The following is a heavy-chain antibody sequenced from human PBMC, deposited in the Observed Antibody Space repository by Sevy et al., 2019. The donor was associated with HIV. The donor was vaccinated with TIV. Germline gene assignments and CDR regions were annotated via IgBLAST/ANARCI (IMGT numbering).Heavy chain of an antibody. D-gene: IGHD6-6*01. CDR2: ISSSGSTI. J-gene: IGHJ4*02. CDR3: AREDIADRHFDY. CDR1: GFTFSDYY. V-gene: IGHV3-11*01. Sequence: GGSLRLSCAASGFTFSDYYINWIRQAPGKGLEWVSYISSSGSTIYYTDSVKGRFTISRDNPKNSLYLQMNSLRVEDTAVYYCAREDIADRHFDYWGQGTLVTVSS.